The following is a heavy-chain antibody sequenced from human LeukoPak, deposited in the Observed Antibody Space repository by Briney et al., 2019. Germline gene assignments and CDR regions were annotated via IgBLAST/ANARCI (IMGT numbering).Heavy chain of an antibody. CDR3: ARWYSHGRYFDY. CDR2: TSDSGHT. Sequence: SETLSLTCTVSGGSIRNYYWNWIRQPPGKGPDWIGYTSDSGHTDYNPSLRSRVTISVDLSKNQFSLKLTSATAADTAVYYCARWYSHGRYFDYWGPGALVTVSS. J-gene: IGHJ4*03. CDR1: GGSIRNYY. D-gene: IGHD1-1*01. V-gene: IGHV4-59*01.